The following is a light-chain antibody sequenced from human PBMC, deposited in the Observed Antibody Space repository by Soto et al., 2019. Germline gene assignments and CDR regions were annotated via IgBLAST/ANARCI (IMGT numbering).Light chain of an antibody. Sequence: QSALSPPRSVSGSPGQSVTISCTGTSSDVGGYNYVSWYQQHPGKGPKLIIYDVTKRPSGVPDRFSGSKSGSTASLTISGLQAEDEADYYCCSYAGSYVFGTGTKVTVL. V-gene: IGLV2-11*01. J-gene: IGLJ1*01. CDR3: CSYAGSYV. CDR1: SSDVGGYNY. CDR2: DVT.